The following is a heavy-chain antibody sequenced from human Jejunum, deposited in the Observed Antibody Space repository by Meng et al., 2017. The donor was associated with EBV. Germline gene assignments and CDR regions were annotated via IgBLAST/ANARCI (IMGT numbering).Heavy chain of an antibody. J-gene: IGHJ4*02. D-gene: IGHD4-17*01. V-gene: IGHV4-34*01. CDR3: ARVVNWDYGDYGAFDY. Sequence: QVLLQHWGAGLLKSSETVSLTCAVPGESFSDQFWSWIRQPPGKGLEWIGDNNQSGSTTYNPSLESRVTLSVDTSKNQFSLSLNSVTAADTAIYFCARVVNWDYGDYGAFDYWGQGALVTVSS. CDR2: NNQSGST. CDR1: GESFSDQF.